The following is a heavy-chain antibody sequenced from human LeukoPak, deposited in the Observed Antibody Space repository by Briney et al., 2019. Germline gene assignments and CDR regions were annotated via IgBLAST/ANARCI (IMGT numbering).Heavy chain of an antibody. J-gene: IGHJ4*02. CDR3: ARCAGFGESCDY. CDR2: ISSSSSYT. V-gene: IGHV3-11*03. D-gene: IGHD3-10*01. CDR1: GFTFSDYY. Sequence: GGPLRLSCAASGFTFSDYYISWIRQAPGKGLEWVSYISSSSSYTNYADSVKGRFTISRENAKNSLYLQMNSLRAEDTAVYYCARCAGFGESCDYWGQGTLVTVSS.